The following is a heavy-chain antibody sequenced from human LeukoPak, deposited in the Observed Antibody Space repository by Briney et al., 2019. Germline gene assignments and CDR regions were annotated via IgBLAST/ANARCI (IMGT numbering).Heavy chain of an antibody. Sequence: GSLRLSCAASGFTFSSYGMHWVRQPPGKGLEWIGEINHSGSTNYNPSLKSRVAISVDTSKNQFSLKLSSVTAADTAVYYCARGLKGYYDSSGYYRRYYFDYWGQGTLVTVSS. CDR3: ARGLKGYYDSSGYYRRYYFDY. CDR1: GFTFSSYG. D-gene: IGHD3-22*01. J-gene: IGHJ4*02. CDR2: INHSGST. V-gene: IGHV4-34*01.